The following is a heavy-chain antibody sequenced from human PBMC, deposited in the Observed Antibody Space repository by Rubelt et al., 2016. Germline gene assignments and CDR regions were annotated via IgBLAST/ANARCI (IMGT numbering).Heavy chain of an antibody. CDR1: GFTFSSYG. CDR3: AKDGVRGWLQFPPDY. J-gene: IGHJ4*02. Sequence: QVQLVESGGGVVQPGRSLRLSCAASGFTFSSYGMHWVRQAPGKGLEWVAVISYDGSKKYYADSVKGRFTISRDNSKNTLYLQMNSLRAEDTAVYYCAKDGVRGWLQFPPDYWGQGTLVTASS. V-gene: IGHV3-30*18. CDR2: ISYDGSKK. D-gene: IGHD5-24*01.